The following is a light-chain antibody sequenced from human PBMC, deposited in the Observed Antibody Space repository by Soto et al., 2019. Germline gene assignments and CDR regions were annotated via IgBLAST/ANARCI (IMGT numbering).Light chain of an antibody. Sequence: IQSTQSPASLSASVGARVTITCLASKTIITYWNSYQQKTGKAPRLLINDASSLLSGVPSRFSGSGSGTDFTLTIASLQPEDVSTFYCQQSDSPPYTFGQGTKVDI. CDR2: DAS. V-gene: IGKV1-39*01. J-gene: IGKJ2*01. CDR3: QQSDSPPYT. CDR1: KTIITY.